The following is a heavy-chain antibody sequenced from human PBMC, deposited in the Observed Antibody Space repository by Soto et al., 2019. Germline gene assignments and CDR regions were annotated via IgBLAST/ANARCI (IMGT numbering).Heavy chain of an antibody. CDR3: ARLRGTSWHDYHYYYGMDV. V-gene: IGHV4-39*01. Sequence: SETLSLTFTVSGGSISSSSYYWGWIRQPPGKGLEWIGSIYYSGSTYYNPSLKSRVTISVDTSKNQFSLKLSSVTAADTAVYYCARLRGTSWHDYHYYYGMDVWGQGTTVTVSS. D-gene: IGHD2-2*01. J-gene: IGHJ6*02. CDR2: IYYSGST. CDR1: GGSISSSSYY.